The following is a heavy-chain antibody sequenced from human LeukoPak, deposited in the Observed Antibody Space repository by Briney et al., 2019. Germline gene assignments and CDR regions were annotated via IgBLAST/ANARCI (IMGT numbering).Heavy chain of an antibody. CDR1: GGSFSGYY. J-gene: IGHJ4*02. D-gene: IGHD3-10*01. V-gene: IGHV4-34*01. Sequence: PSETLSLTCAVYGGSFSGYYWSWIRQPPGKGLEWIGEINHSGSTNYNPSLKSRVTISVDTSKNQFSLKLSSVTAADTAVYYCARAPDYYGSGTLDYWGQGTLVTVSS. CDR2: INHSGST. CDR3: ARAPDYYGSGTLDY.